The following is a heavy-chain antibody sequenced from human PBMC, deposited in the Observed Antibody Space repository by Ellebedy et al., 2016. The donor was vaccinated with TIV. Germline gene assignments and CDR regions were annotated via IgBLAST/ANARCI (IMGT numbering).Heavy chain of an antibody. Sequence: MPSETLSLTCTVSGVSINSGGYYWSWVRQHPVKGMEWIGYIYYTGTTYYNPSLKSRISISIDTSMNQFSLKLSSVTAADTAMYSCARLLDQLVLDNWGQGTLVTVSS. CDR3: ARLLDQLVLDN. D-gene: IGHD6-6*01. CDR1: GVSINSGGYY. J-gene: IGHJ4*02. V-gene: IGHV4-31*03. CDR2: IYYTGTT.